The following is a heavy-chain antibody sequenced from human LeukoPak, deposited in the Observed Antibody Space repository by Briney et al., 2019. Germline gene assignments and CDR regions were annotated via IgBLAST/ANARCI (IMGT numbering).Heavy chain of an antibody. D-gene: IGHD2-2*01. Sequence: ASVKVSCKASGYTFTSYGISWVRQAPGQGLEWMGWISAYIGITNYAQKFQGRVTITTDTSTSTAYMELSSLRSDDTAVYYCASAPVGDYHEGSSPNFEYWGPGALGTVSS. CDR1: GYTFTSYG. CDR3: ASAPVGDYHEGSSPNFEY. CDR2: ISAYIGIT. V-gene: IGHV1-18*01. J-gene: IGHJ4*02.